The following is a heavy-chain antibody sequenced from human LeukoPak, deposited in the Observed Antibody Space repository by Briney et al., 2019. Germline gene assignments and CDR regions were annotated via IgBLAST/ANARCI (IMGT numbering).Heavy chain of an antibody. Sequence: SETLSLTCTVSGGSISSYYWSWIRQPPGKGLEWIGYIYYSGSTNYNPSLKSRVTISVDTSKNQFSLKLSSVTAADTAVYYCAETRVTAAGYYFDYWGQGTLVTVSS. CDR2: IYYSGST. CDR3: AETRVTAAGYYFDY. J-gene: IGHJ4*02. CDR1: GGSISSYY. D-gene: IGHD6-13*01. V-gene: IGHV4-59*08.